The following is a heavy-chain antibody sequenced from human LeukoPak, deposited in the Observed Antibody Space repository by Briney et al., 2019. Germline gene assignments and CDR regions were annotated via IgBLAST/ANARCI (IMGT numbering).Heavy chain of an antibody. J-gene: IGHJ4*02. CDR2: IRYDGSNK. Sequence: PGGTLRLSCAASGFTFSSYGMHWVRQAPGKGLEWVAFIRYDGSNKYYADSVKGRFTISRDNSKNTLYLQMNSLRAEDTAVYYCAKDQRGLWFGECFDYWGQGTLVTVSS. CDR3: AKDQRGLWFGECFDY. V-gene: IGHV3-30*02. D-gene: IGHD3-10*01. CDR1: GFTFSSYG.